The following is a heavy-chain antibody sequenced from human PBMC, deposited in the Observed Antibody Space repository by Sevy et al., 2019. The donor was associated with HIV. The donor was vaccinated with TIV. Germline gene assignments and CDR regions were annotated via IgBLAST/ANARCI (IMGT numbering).Heavy chain of an antibody. V-gene: IGHV3-30*02. D-gene: IGHD2-8*01. J-gene: IGHJ6*02. Sequence: GGSLRLSCAASGFSLTTSDMHWVRQAPGKGLEWVAYVRNDGSNKYYADSVRDRFTISRASPKNRLYLQMNSLRDEDTAIYYCARGRKTTEEWLEELDYYYGLDVWGQGTTVTVSS. CDR1: GFSLTTSD. CDR3: ARGRKTTEEWLEELDYYYGLDV. CDR2: VRNDGSNK.